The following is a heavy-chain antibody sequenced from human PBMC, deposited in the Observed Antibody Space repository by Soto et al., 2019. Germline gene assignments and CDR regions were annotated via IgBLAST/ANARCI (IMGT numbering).Heavy chain of an antibody. J-gene: IGHJ4*02. D-gene: IGHD6-13*01. CDR3: AGRSIAAAGPFDY. V-gene: IGHV4-34*01. CDR2: INHSGST. CDR1: GGSFSGYY. Sequence: SETLSLTCAVYGGSFSGYYWSWIRQPPGKGLEWIGEINHSGSTNYNPSLKSRVTISVDTSKNQFSLKLSSVTAADTAVYYCAGRSIAAAGPFDYWGQGTLVTVSS.